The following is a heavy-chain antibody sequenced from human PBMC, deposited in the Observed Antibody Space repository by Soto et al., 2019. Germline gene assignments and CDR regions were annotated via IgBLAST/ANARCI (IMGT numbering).Heavy chain of an antibody. V-gene: IGHV4-59*01. Sequence: SETLSLTCTVSGGSISSYYWSWIRQPPGKGLEWIGYIYYSGSTNYNPSLKSRVTISVDTSKNQFSLKLSSVTAADTAVYYCARDGAPDSSGWYPRGGYYYYGMDVWGQGTTVTVSS. CDR2: IYYSGST. J-gene: IGHJ6*02. CDR1: GGSISSYY. D-gene: IGHD6-19*01. CDR3: ARDGAPDSSGWYPRGGYYYYGMDV.